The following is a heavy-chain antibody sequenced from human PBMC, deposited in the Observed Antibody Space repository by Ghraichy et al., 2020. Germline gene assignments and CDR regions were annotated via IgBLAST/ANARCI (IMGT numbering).Heavy chain of an antibody. Sequence: SQTLSLTCAISGDSVSSISAAWNWIRQSPSRGLEWLGRTYYRSKWFNDYAFPMKSRITIIPDTSKNQFSLQLNSVTPEDTAVYYCARGPYYFYYMDVWGKGTTVTVSS. CDR2: TYYRSKWFN. CDR3: ARGPYYFYYMDV. V-gene: IGHV6-1*01. J-gene: IGHJ6*03. CDR1: GDSVSSISAA.